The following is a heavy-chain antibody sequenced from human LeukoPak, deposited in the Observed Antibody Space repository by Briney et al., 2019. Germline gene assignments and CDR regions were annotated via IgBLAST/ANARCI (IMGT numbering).Heavy chain of an antibody. D-gene: IGHD6-13*01. CDR1: GFTFSSYG. CDR2: ISGSGGST. Sequence: PGGSLRLSCAASGFTFSSYGMSWVRQAPGKGLEWVSAISGSGGSTYYADSVKGRFTISRDNSKNTLYLQMNSLGAEDTAVYYCAKGPQSVAAAGSYFDYWGQGTLVTVSS. CDR3: AKGPQSVAAAGSYFDY. J-gene: IGHJ4*02. V-gene: IGHV3-23*01.